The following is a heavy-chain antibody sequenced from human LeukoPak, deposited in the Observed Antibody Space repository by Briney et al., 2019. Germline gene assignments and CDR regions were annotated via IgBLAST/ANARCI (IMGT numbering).Heavy chain of an antibody. CDR2: INPSGGST. CDR1: GYTFTTYY. D-gene: IGHD1-26*01. J-gene: IGHJ5*02. V-gene: IGHV1-46*01. Sequence: ASVKVSCKASGYTFTTYYMHWVRQAPGQGLEWMGIINPSGGSTSYAQKFQGRVTMTRDMSTSTVYMELSSLRSEDTAVYYCARSGSYGWFDPWGQGTPVTVSS. CDR3: ARSGSYGWFDP.